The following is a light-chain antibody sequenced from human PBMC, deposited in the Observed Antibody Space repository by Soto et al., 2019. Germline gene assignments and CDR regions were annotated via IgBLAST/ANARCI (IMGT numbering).Light chain of an antibody. CDR1: QSVGSG. J-gene: IGKJ5*01. CDR2: DAS. Sequence: ETVLTQSPATLSVSPGERATLSCRASQSVGSGLSWYQQKPGQAPRPLIYDASNRATGVPARFSGSGSGTDFTLTISSLEPEDFAVYYCQQRSNWPITFGQGTRLEIK. V-gene: IGKV3-11*01. CDR3: QQRSNWPIT.